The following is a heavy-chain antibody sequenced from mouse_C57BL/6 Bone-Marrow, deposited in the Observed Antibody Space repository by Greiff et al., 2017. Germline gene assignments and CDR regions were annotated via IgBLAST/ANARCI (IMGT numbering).Heavy chain of an antibody. Sequence: QVQLQQPGAELVKPGASVKLSCKASGYTFTSYWMHWVKQRPGQGLEWIGMIHPNSGSTNYNEKFKSKATLTVDKSSSTAYMELARLTSEDSAVYYCARHGSDGYFPWGQGTLVTVSA. V-gene: IGHV1-64*01. CDR1: GYTFTSYW. CDR3: ARHGSDGYFP. CDR2: IHPNSGST. D-gene: IGHD2-3*01. J-gene: IGHJ3*01.